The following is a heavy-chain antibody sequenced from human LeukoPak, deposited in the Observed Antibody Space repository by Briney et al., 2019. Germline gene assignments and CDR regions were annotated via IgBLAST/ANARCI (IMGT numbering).Heavy chain of an antibody. J-gene: IGHJ4*02. Sequence: GGSLRLSCAAPGFTVSSNYMSWVRQAPGKGLEWVSVIYSGGRTYYADSVKDRFTISRDNSKNTLYLQMNSLRAEDTAVYYCAKVVVNYDGSNYFDYWGQGTLVTVSS. CDR1: GFTVSSNY. V-gene: IGHV3-66*01. CDR2: IYSGGRT. CDR3: AKVVVNYDGSNYFDY. D-gene: IGHD2-2*01.